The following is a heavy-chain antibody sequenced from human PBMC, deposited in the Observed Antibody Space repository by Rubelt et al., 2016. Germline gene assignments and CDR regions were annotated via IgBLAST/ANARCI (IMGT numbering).Heavy chain of an antibody. V-gene: IGHV4-34*01. CDR1: GGSFSDYY. CDR3: ARHTTILTGFFDP. J-gene: IGHJ5*02. D-gene: IGHD5-18*01. CDR2: INHSGRT. Sequence: QVQLQQWGAGLLKPSETLSLTCAVYGGSFSDYYWSWIRQPPGKGLEWIGEINHSGRTNYNPSLRSRVMISLDTSKNQFSLNLRSATAAETASYYWARHTTILTGFFDPWGRGTLVTVSS.